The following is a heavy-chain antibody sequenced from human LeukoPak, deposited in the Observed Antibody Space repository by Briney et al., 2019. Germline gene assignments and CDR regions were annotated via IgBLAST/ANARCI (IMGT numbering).Heavy chain of an antibody. CDR1: GYSINNNYY. D-gene: IGHD5-24*01. Sequence: SETLSLTCDVSGYSINNNYYWGWIRQPPGEGLEWIGSLYHSGDTYYNPSLKSRLTMSVDTSKNQFSLKLSSVTAADTAVYYCARIERARSCYFDFWGHGTLVTVSS. CDR2: LYHSGDT. CDR3: ARIERARSCYFDF. J-gene: IGHJ2*01. V-gene: IGHV4-38-2*01.